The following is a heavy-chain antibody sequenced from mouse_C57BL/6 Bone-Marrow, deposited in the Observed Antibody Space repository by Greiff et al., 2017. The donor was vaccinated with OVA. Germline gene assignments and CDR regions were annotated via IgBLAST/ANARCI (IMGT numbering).Heavy chain of an antibody. CDR1: GYTFTSYW. J-gene: IGHJ2*01. CDR3: ARENGSPLDY. V-gene: IGHV1-64*01. CDR2: IHPNSGST. Sequence: VQLQQPGAELVKPGASVKLSCKASGYTFTSYWMHWVKQRPGQGLEWIGMIHPNSGSTNYNEKFKGKATLTVDKSSSTAYMLLSSLTSEDSAVYFCARENGSPLDYWGQGTTLTVSS. D-gene: IGHD2-2*01.